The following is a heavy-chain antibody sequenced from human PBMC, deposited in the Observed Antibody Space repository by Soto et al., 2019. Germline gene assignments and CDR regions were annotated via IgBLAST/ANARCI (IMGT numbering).Heavy chain of an antibody. Sequence: QVQLQESGPGLVKPSQTLSLSCTVSGGSIRSGGYYWTWIRQHPGKGLEGIGYTYYSRYTNYNPSPKSRVTISVDASKNQFSVKLSSVTAADTAVYYCARVLSTAAVDYWGQGTLVTVSS. CDR2: TYYSRYT. V-gene: IGHV4-31*03. CDR1: GGSIRSGGYY. CDR3: ARVLSTAAVDY. D-gene: IGHD6-13*01. J-gene: IGHJ4*02.